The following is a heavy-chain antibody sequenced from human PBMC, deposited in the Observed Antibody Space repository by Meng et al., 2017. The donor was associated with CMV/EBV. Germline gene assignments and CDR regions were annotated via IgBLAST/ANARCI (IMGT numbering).Heavy chain of an antibody. CDR2: IYYSGST. V-gene: IGHV4-61*01. CDR3: ARVRYYDFRSGYSERDYYYYGMDV. D-gene: IGHD3-3*01. Sequence: SETLSLTCTVSGGSVSSGSYYWSWIRQPPGKGLEWIGYIYYSGSTNYNPSLKSRVTISVDTSKNQFSLKLSSVTAADTAVYYCARVRYYDFRSGYSERDYYYYGMDVWGQGTTVTVSS. CDR1: GGSVSSGSYY. J-gene: IGHJ6*02.